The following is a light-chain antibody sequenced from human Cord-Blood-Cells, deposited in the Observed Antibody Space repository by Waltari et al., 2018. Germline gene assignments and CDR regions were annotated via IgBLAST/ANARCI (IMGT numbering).Light chain of an antibody. Sequence: DIQMTQSPSSLSASVGDRVTITCRASQSISSYLNWYQQKPGKAPKLLIYAASSLQSGLPSRFSSSGSGTDFTLTISSLQPEDFATYYCQQSYSTPRTFGQGTKVEIK. CDR3: QQSYSTPRT. V-gene: IGKV1-39*01. CDR2: AAS. CDR1: QSISSY. J-gene: IGKJ1*01.